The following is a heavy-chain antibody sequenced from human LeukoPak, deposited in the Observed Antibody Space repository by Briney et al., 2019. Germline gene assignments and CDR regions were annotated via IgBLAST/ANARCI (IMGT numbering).Heavy chain of an antibody. Sequence: GGSLRLSCAASGFTFSDYYMSWIRQAPGKGLEWVSSISSSSSYIYYADSVKGRFTISRDNAKNSLYLQMNSLRAEDTAVYYCARGGIAAAGTFDYWGQGTLVTVSS. V-gene: IGHV3-11*06. CDR1: GFTFSDYY. CDR3: ARGGIAAAGTFDY. D-gene: IGHD6-13*01. J-gene: IGHJ4*02. CDR2: ISSSSSYI.